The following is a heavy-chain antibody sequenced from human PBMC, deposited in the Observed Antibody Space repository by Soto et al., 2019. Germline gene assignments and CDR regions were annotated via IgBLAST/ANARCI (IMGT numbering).Heavy chain of an antibody. Sequence: QVQLVQSGAEVKKPGTSVRISCKTSGYIFSNYDINWVRQAAGQGLEWMGWMNPNSGYTGSARKFQGRVTMTRDTSMRTADMELSSLRSEDTAVYYCARVMGSVDYWGQGTLVTVSS. CDR2: MNPNSGYT. CDR3: ARVMGSVDY. V-gene: IGHV1-8*01. D-gene: IGHD1-26*01. CDR1: GYIFSNYD. J-gene: IGHJ4*02.